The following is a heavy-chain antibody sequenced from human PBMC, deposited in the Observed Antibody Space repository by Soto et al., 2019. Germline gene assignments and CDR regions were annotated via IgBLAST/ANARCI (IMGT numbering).Heavy chain of an antibody. CDR1: GNNYW. Sequence: PGESLKISCKGSGNNYWIGWVRQMPGKGLEWMGRIDPSDSQTYYSPSFRGHVTISAAKSITTVFLQWSSLRASDTAMYYCARQIYDSDSGPNFQYYFDSWGQGTLVTVSS. CDR3: ARQIYDSDSGPNFQYYFDS. CDR2: IDPSDSQT. V-gene: IGHV5-10-1*01. J-gene: IGHJ4*02. D-gene: IGHD3-22*01.